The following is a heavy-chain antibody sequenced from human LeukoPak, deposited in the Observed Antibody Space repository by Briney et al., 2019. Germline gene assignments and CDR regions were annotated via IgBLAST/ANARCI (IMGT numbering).Heavy chain of an antibody. J-gene: IGHJ4*02. D-gene: IGHD3-22*01. CDR1: GGSISSYY. CDR2: IYYSGGT. V-gene: IGHV4-59*01. CDR3: ARDLRYDSSGWAFDY. Sequence: SETLSLTCTVSGGSISSYYWSWIRQPPGRGLEWTGYIYYSGGTNYNPSLNSRVTMSVDTSKNQFSLKLSSVTAADTAVYYCARDLRYDSSGWAFDYWGQGTLVTVPS.